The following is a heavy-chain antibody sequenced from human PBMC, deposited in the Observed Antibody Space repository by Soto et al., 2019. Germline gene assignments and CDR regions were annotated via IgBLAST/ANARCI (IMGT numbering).Heavy chain of an antibody. J-gene: IGHJ5*02. CDR1: GFTFSSHD. V-gene: IGHV3-13*01. CDR2: IDSAGDA. CDR3: ARGGLRGIRWNLFDI. D-gene: IGHD3-10*01. Sequence: GGSLILSCAASGFTFSSHDMHWVLQVTGKGLEWVSGIDSAGDAKYPASVKGRFTISRENAKNSLHLQMNSLRAGDTAVYYCARGGLRGIRWNLFDIWGQGTLGTVYS.